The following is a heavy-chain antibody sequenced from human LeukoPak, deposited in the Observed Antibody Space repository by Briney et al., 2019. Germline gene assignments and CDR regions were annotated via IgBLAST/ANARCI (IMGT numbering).Heavy chain of an antibody. CDR2: ISAYNGQT. D-gene: IGHD1-7*01. CDR3: AGVAGFYWNSDSFDS. J-gene: IGHJ4*02. Sequence: ASVKVSCKASGYTFTTYGISWVRQAPGQGLEWMGWISAYNGQTNYAQKLQGRVTMTTDTSTKTAYMELRSLGSDDTAVYYCAGVAGFYWNSDSFDSWGQGTRVTVSS. CDR1: GYTFTTYG. V-gene: IGHV1-18*01.